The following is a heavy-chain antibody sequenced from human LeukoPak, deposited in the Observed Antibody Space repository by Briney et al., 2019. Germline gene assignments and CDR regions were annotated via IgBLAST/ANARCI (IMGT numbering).Heavy chain of an antibody. Sequence: GGSLRLSCAASGFTFSDYYMSWIRQAPGMGLEWVSFISSRSDYTKYADSVKGRFTISRDNAKNSLYLQMNSLRAEDTAVYYCAREITLDYWGQGTLVTVSS. J-gene: IGHJ4*02. V-gene: IGHV3-11*06. D-gene: IGHD3-10*01. CDR3: AREITLDY. CDR1: GFTFSDYY. CDR2: ISSRSDYT.